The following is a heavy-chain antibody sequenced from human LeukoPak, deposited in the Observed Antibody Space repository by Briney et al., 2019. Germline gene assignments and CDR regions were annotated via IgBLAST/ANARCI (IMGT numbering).Heavy chain of an antibody. CDR2: INPDGSEK. CDR3: ARDFGTIVVVTAIVD. J-gene: IGHJ4*02. Sequence: GGSLRLPGGVFGLALRRYWMGGGGKGPGKGLGWVGKINPDGSEKYYVDSLKGRFTISRDNAKNSLYLQMNSLSAEDTAVYYCARDFGTIVVVTAIVDWGQGTLVTVSS. V-gene: IGHV3-7*01. D-gene: IGHD2-21*02. CDR1: GLALRRYW.